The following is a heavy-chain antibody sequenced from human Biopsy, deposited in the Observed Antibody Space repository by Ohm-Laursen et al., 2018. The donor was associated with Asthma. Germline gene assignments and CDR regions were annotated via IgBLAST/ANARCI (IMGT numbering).Heavy chain of an antibody. Sequence: SLRLFCSASGFTFHNYVMHWVRQAPGKGLEWVAGIFFDGSNKYYADSVKGRFTISRDNSKDTLYLQVNSLRGDDTAVYYCARGKTWGRSYYFDYWGQGTLVTVSS. J-gene: IGHJ4*02. CDR1: GFTFHNYV. CDR2: IFFDGSNK. D-gene: IGHD6-6*01. V-gene: IGHV3-30-3*01. CDR3: ARGKTWGRSYYFDY.